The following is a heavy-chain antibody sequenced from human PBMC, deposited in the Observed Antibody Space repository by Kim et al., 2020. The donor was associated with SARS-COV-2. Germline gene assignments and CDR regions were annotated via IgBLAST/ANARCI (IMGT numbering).Heavy chain of an antibody. D-gene: IGHD3-16*01. CDR1: GGSFSGYY. V-gene: IGHV4-34*01. Sequence: SETLSLTCAVYGGSFSGYYWSWIRQPPGKGLEWIGEINHSGSTNYNPSLKSRVTISVDTSKNQFSLKLSSVTAADTAVYYCARGQVKWDYHAFDIWGQGT. J-gene: IGHJ3*02. CDR3: ARGQVKWDYHAFDI. CDR2: INHSGST.